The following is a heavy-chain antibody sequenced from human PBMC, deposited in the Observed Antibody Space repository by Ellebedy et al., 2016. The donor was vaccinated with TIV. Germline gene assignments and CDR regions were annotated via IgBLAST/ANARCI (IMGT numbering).Heavy chain of an antibody. CDR3: TREGSGSPKGAFDI. J-gene: IGHJ3*02. CDR2: VTPLFGIP. V-gene: IGHV1-69*13. CDR1: GGTFSTYA. Sequence: SVKVSCXGSGGTFSTYAISWVRQAPGQRLEWMGGVTPLFGIPEYAQQFQGRVAITADESSSTAYMELTSLKFDDTAVYYCTREGSGSPKGAFDIWGQGTMVTVSS. D-gene: IGHD1-26*01.